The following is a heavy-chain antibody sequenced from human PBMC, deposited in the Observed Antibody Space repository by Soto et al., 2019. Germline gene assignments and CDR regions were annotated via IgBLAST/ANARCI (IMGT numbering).Heavy chain of an antibody. CDR1: GYTFTSYA. Sequence: QVQLVQSGAEVKKPGASVKVSCKASGYTFTSYAMHWVRQAPGQRLEWMGWINAGNGNTKYSQKFQGRVTITRDTSASTACMELSSLRSEDTAVYYCAPPRAGAVAGTIPRDHYYYYMDVWGKGTTVTVSS. CDR2: INAGNGNT. CDR3: APPRAGAVAGTIPRDHYYYYMDV. V-gene: IGHV1-3*01. D-gene: IGHD6-19*01. J-gene: IGHJ6*03.